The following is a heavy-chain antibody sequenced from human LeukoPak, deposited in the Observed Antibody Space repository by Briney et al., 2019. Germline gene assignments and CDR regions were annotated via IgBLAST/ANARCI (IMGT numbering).Heavy chain of an antibody. CDR1: GFTFSDYR. V-gene: IGHV3-74*01. Sequence: PGGSLRLSCAASGFTFSDYRVHWVRQAPGKGLVWVSRINSDESSTNYADSVKGRFTISRDNAKNSLYLQMNSLRAEDTAVYYCARGEKYYYDFIDYWGQGTLVTVSS. CDR3: ARGEKYYYDFIDY. D-gene: IGHD3-22*01. J-gene: IGHJ4*02. CDR2: INSDESST.